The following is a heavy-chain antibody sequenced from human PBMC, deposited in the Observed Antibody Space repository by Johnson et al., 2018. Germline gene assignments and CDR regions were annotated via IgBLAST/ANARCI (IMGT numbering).Heavy chain of an antibody. CDR1: GFTFSSYW. CDR2: IKQDGSEK. CDR3: AGDQYQLLEKYYYGMDV. J-gene: IGHJ6*02. V-gene: IGHV3-7*01. Sequence: VQLVQSGGGLVQPGGSLRLSCAASGFTFSSYWMSWVRQAPGKGLEWVANIKQDGSEKYYVDSVKGRFTISRDNAKNSLYLQMNSLRAEDTAVYYCAGDQYQLLEKYYYGMDVWGQGTTVTVSS. D-gene: IGHD2-2*01.